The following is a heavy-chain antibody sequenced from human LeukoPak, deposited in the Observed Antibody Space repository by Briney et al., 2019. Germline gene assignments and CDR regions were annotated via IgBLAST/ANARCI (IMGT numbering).Heavy chain of an antibody. CDR2: INPNSGGT. CDR3: APQGGSGTYLHY. J-gene: IGHJ4*02. D-gene: IGHD2-15*01. CDR1: GYTFTGYY. V-gene: IGHV1-2*02. Sequence: GASVKVSCKASGYTFTGYYMHWVRQAPGQGLEWMGWINPNSGGTNYAQKFQVRVTMTRDTSISTAYMYLRPDDTAVYYCAPQGGSGTYLHYWGQGTLVTVSS.